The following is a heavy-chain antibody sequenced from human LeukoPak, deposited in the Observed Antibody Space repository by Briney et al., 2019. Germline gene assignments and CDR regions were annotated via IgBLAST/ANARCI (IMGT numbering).Heavy chain of an antibody. CDR2: IYYSGST. Sequence: SQTLSLTCTVSGCSISSGGYYWSWLRQHPGKGLEWIGYIYYSGSTYYNPSLKSRVTISVDTSKNQFSLKLSSVTAADTAVYYCAGGLQSNYYYGMDVWGQGTTVTVSS. V-gene: IGHV4-31*03. D-gene: IGHD4-11*01. CDR3: AGGLQSNYYYGMDV. CDR1: GCSISSGGYY. J-gene: IGHJ6*02.